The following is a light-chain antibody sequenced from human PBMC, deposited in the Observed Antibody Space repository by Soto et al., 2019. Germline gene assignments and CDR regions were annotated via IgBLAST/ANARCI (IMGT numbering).Light chain of an antibody. Sequence: KMTQSPSSLSASVGDRVTITCRTSQSISTYLNWYQQKPGKAPKVLIYATSSLHSGVPSRFSGSGSGTDFTLTISSLQPEDFATYYCQQCYSTPGTFGQGTRLEIK. V-gene: IGKV1-39*01. J-gene: IGKJ5*01. CDR3: QQCYSTPGT. CDR2: ATS. CDR1: QSISTY.